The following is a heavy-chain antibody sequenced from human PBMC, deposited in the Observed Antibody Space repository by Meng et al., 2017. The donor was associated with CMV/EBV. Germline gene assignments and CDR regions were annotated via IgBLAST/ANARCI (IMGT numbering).Heavy chain of an antibody. D-gene: IGHD3-16*01. CDR1: GGSFSGYY. V-gene: IGHV4-34*01. Sequence: SQTLSLTCAVYGGSFSGYYWSWIRQPPGKGLEWMGEINHSGSTNYNPSLKSRVTISVDTSKNQFSLKLSSVTAADTAVYYCARMGAIYGMDVWGQGTTVTVSS. J-gene: IGHJ6*02. CDR2: INHSGST. CDR3: ARMGAIYGMDV.